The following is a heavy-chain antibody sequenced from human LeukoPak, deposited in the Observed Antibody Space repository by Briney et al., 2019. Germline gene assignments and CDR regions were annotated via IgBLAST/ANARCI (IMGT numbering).Heavy chain of an antibody. Sequence: GGSLKISCKGSGYSCTSYWIGWVRQMPGKGLEWMGIIYPGDSDTRYSPSFQGQVTISADKSISTAYLQWSSLKASDTAMYYCARMLSAKSLRGGKYCSSTSCQAPYYFDYWGQGTLVTVSS. V-gene: IGHV5-51*01. CDR3: ARMLSAKSLRGGKYCSSTSCQAPYYFDY. CDR2: IYPGDSDT. D-gene: IGHD2-2*01. CDR1: GYSCTSYW. J-gene: IGHJ4*02.